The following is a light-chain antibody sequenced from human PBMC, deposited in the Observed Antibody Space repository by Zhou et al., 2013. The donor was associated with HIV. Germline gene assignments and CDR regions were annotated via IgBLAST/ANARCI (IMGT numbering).Light chain of an antibody. V-gene: IGKV1-9*01. CDR2: EAS. Sequence: DIQLTQSPSFLSASVGDRVTITCRASQHISSYLAWYQQKPGKAPKVLIYEASTLQSGGPSRFSGSGFGTEFTLTITSLQPEDFATYYCQQYDNYPLTFGGGTKVEIK. CDR1: QHISSY. CDR3: QQYDNYPLT. J-gene: IGKJ4*01.